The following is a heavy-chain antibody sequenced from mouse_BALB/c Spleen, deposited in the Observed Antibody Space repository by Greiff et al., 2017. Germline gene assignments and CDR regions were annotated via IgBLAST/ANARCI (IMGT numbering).Heavy chain of an antibody. CDR1: GYTFTSYV. J-gene: IGHJ1*01. D-gene: IGHD2-3*01. V-gene: IGHV1-14*01. CDR2: INPYNDGT. Sequence: EVQLQQSGPELVKPGASVKMSCKASGYTFTSYVMHWVKQKPGQGLEWIGYINPYNDGTKYNEKFKGKATLTSDKSSSTAYMELSSLTSEDSAVYYCARDDGYYGWYFDVWGAGTTVTVSS. CDR3: ARDDGYYGWYFDV.